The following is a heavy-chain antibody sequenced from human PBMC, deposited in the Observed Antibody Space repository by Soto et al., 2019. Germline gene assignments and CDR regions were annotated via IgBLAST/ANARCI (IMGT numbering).Heavy chain of an antibody. CDR1: GFTFSSYW. J-gene: IGHJ4*02. Sequence: GGSLRLSCAASGFTFSSYWMHWVRQAPGKGLVWVSLINSDGSSTTYADSVKGRFTISRDNAKNTLYLQMNSLRAEDTAVYYCARVGDSGLKYWGQGTLVTV. V-gene: IGHV3-74*03. CDR2: INSDGSST. D-gene: IGHD5-12*01. CDR3: ARVGDSGLKY.